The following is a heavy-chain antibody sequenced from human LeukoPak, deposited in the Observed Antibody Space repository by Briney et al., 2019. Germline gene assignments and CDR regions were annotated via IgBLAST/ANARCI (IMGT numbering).Heavy chain of an antibody. CDR1: GFTFSSYD. V-gene: IGHV3-13*03. D-gene: IGHD3-22*01. J-gene: IGHJ4*02. CDR2: IGTAGDT. CDR3: ARDHDSSSCPYFDY. Sequence: PGGSLRLSCAACGFTFSSYDMHWVRQATGKGLEWVSAIGTAGDTYYPGSVKGQFTISRENAKNSLYLQMNSLRAEDTAVYNCARDHDSSSCPYFDYWGQGTLVTVSS.